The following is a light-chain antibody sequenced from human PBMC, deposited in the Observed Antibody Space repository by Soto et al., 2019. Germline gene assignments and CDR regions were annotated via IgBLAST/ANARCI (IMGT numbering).Light chain of an antibody. CDR1: SSDVGAYNY. CDR2: EVS. CDR3: SSYTSSNTLV. J-gene: IGLJ2*01. V-gene: IGLV2-14*01. Sequence: QSALTQPASVSGSPGQSITISCTGTSSDVGAYNYVSWYQQHPGKAPKLMIFEVSDRPSGVSNRFSGSKSGNTASLTISGXXXXXXXDYYCSSYTSSNTLVFGGGTKLTV.